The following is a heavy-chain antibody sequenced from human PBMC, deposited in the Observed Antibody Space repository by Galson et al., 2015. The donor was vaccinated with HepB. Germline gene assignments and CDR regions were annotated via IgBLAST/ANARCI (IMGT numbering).Heavy chain of an antibody. J-gene: IGHJ1*01. CDR1: GYTFTSYG. Sequence: SCKASGYTFTSYGISWVRQAPGQGLEWMGWISAYNGNTNYAQKLQGRVTMTTDTSTSTAYMGLRSLRSDDTAVYYCARDPRTEHYYDSSGNFQHWGQGTLVTVSS. V-gene: IGHV1-18*01. CDR2: ISAYNGNT. D-gene: IGHD3-22*01. CDR3: ARDPRTEHYYDSSGNFQH.